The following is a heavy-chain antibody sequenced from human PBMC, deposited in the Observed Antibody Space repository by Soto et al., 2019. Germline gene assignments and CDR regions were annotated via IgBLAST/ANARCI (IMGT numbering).Heavy chain of an antibody. V-gene: IGHV4-34*01. CDR3: ARMAGPWYFDL. Sequence: SETLSLTCAAHGGSFSGFYWTWIRQPPGKGLEWIGEINHSGSSNYNPPLKSRVTMSLDTSRNQFSLSLNSVTAADTAVYYCARMAGPWYFDLWGRGTLVTVSS. J-gene: IGHJ2*01. CDR2: INHSGSS. CDR1: GGSFSGFY.